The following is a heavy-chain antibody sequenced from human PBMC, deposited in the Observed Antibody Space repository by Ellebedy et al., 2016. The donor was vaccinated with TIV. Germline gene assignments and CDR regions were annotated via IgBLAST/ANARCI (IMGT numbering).Heavy chain of an antibody. J-gene: IGHJ3*02. V-gene: IGHV3-48*02. D-gene: IGHD1-26*01. CDR1: GFTFNFYS. CDR2: IVGTGTTP. Sequence: GGSLRLSXAASGFTFNFYSMNWVRQAAGKGLEWISYIVGTGTTPYYADSVKGRFTISRDDAKNSLYLHMNSLRDEDTAVYYCARRGNYLGDAFDIWGQGAMVIVSS. CDR3: ARRGNYLGDAFDI.